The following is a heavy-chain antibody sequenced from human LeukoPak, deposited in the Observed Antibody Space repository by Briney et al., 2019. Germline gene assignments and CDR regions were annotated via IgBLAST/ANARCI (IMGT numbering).Heavy chain of an antibody. Sequence: VASVKVSCKASGYTFTSYYMHWVRQAPGQGLEWMGIINPSGGSTSYAQKFQGRVTMTRDTSTSTAYMELSRLRSDDTAVYYCARGYEENWFDPWGQGTLVTVSS. D-gene: IGHD3-16*01. V-gene: IGHV1-46*01. J-gene: IGHJ5*02. CDR3: ARGYEENWFDP. CDR1: GYTFTSYY. CDR2: INPSGGST.